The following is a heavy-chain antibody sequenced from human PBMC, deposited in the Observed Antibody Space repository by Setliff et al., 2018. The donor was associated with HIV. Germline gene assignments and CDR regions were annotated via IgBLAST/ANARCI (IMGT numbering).Heavy chain of an antibody. J-gene: IGHJ6*03. CDR2: TNPSGST. Sequence: PSETLSLTCAVYVGSFSGHYWIWIRQPPGKGLEWIGETNPSGSTKYNPSLKSRVTISVDRSKNQFSLKLTSVTAADTAVYYCARGQDLGATWTGYYYYYMDVW. D-gene: IGHD1-26*01. V-gene: IGHV4-34*01. CDR1: VGSFSGHY. CDR3: ARGQDLGATWTGYYYYYMDV.